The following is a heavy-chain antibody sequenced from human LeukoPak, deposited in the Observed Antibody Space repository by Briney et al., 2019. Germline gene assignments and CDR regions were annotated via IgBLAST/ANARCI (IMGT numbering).Heavy chain of an antibody. V-gene: IGHV3-33*07. CDR3: ARSGRGYYDSLDH. Sequence: GRSLSLSCEASGFTFCSHVMYGVRPAPGRGLEWVAVIWYDGSNKYYADSVKGRFTISRDNPNNTLYLQMNSLRAEDTAVYCCARSGRGYYDSLDHWGQGDMVTVSS. CDR2: IWYDGSNK. D-gene: IGHD3-22*01. J-gene: IGHJ4*02. CDR1: GFTFCSHV.